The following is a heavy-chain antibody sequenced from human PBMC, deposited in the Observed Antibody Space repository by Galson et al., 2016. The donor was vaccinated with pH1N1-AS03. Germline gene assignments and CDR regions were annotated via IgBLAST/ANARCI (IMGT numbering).Heavy chain of an antibody. CDR1: GFTFSDYA. D-gene: IGHD1-20*01. CDR2: IRRKGFGGTT. J-gene: IGHJ4*01. Sequence: SLRLSCAASGFTFSDYAMGWVRQAPGKGLEWVGFIRRKGFGGTTDYAASVKGRFTISRDDSKNIAYLQMSSLKIEDTAVYYCSLEYLEFYFAYWGQGTLVTVSS. V-gene: IGHV3-49*04. CDR3: SLEYLEFYFAY.